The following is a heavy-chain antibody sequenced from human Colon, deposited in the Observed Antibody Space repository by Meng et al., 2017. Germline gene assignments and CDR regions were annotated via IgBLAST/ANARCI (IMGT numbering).Heavy chain of an antibody. J-gene: IGHJ4*02. Sequence: GGSLRLSCAVSGLTFSGYFMDWVRQAPGKGLEWVARSRNKASRYTTEYAASVKGKFTISRDDSKNSLYLQMSSLKTEDTAVYYCTGGRTGSAPSDYWGQGTLVTVSS. D-gene: IGHD7-27*01. CDR1: GLTFSGYF. V-gene: IGHV3-72*01. CDR3: TGGRTGSAPSDY. CDR2: SRNKASRYTT.